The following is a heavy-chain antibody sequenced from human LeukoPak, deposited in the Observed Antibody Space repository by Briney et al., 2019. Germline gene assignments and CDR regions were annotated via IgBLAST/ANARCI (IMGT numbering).Heavy chain of an antibody. CDR1: GFTFSSFA. CDR3: AKLEDPVMVRSVDY. D-gene: IGHD5-18*01. J-gene: IGHJ4*02. CDR2: ISTDGGST. Sequence: GGSLRLSCSASGFTFSSFAMHWVRKAPGKGLEYVSAISTDGGSTFYADSVTGRFIISRDNSKNTLYLQMSSLRAEDTAVYYCAKLEDPVMVRSVDYWGQGTLVTVSS. V-gene: IGHV3-64D*06.